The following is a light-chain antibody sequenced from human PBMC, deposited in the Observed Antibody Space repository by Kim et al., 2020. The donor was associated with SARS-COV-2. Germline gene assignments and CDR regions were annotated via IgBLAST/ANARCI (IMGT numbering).Light chain of an antibody. V-gene: IGLV2-14*01. CDR3: SSYTSSSLYV. Sequence: QSALTQPASVSGSPGQSITISCTGTSSDVGGYDYVFWYQQRPGEAPKVMIYDVSNRPSGVSDRFSGSKSGNTASLTISGLQAEDEADYYCSSYTSSSLYVFGTGTKVTVL. CDR1: SSDVGGYDY. J-gene: IGLJ1*01. CDR2: DVS.